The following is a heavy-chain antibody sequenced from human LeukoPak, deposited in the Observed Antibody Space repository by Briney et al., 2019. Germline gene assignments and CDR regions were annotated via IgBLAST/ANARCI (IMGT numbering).Heavy chain of an antibody. CDR3: ARVRGYCSSTICYRYYFDY. CDR1: GYSISSGYY. D-gene: IGHD2-2*01. J-gene: IGHJ4*02. Sequence: SETLSLTCTVSGYSISSGYYWGWIRQPPGKGLEWIGTIYHSGSTYYNPSLKSRVTISVDTSKNQFSLKLTSVTAADTAVYYCARVRGYCSSTICYRYYFDYWGQGTLSPSPQ. V-gene: IGHV4-38-2*02. CDR2: IYHSGST.